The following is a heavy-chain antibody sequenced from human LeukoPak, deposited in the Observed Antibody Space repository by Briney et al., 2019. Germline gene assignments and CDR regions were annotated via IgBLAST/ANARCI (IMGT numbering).Heavy chain of an antibody. CDR3: AKGMTTVTTRGYFDY. D-gene: IGHD4-17*01. J-gene: IGHJ4*02. CDR2: ISGSGGRT. CDR1: GFTFSSYA. V-gene: IGHV3-23*01. Sequence: GGSLRLSCAASGFTFSSYAMSWVRQAPGKGLEWVSTISGSGGRTYYADSVKGRFTISRDNSKNTLYLQMNSLRAEDTAVYYCAKGMTTVTTRGYFDYWGQGTLVTVSS.